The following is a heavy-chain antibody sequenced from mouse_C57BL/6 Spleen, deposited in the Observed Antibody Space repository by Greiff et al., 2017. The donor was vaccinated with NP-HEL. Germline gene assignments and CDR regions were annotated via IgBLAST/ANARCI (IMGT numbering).Heavy chain of an antibody. Sequence: VQLQQPGAELVKPGASVKMSCKASGYTFTSYWITWVKQRPGQGLEWIGDIYPGSGSTNYNEKFKSKATLTVDTSSSTAYMQLSSLTSEDSAVYYCARELPYDYDEAWFAYWGQGTLVTVSA. D-gene: IGHD2-4*01. J-gene: IGHJ3*01. V-gene: IGHV1-55*01. CDR2: IYPGSGST. CDR3: ARELPYDYDEAWFAY. CDR1: GYTFTSYW.